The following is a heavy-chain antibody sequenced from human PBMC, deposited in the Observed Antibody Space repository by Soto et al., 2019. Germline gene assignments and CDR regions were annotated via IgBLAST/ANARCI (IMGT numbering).Heavy chain of an antibody. V-gene: IGHV6-1*01. J-gene: IGHJ3*02. CDR2: TYYRSKWYN. CDR3: ARERGVLSEAFDT. D-gene: IGHD3-10*01. CDR1: GDSVSSNSAA. Sequence: PSQTLSLTCAISGDSVSSNSAAWNWLRQSPSRGLEWLGRTYYRSKWYNDYVVSVKSRITINPDTSKNQFSLQLNSVTPADTAVYYCARERGVLSEAFDTWGQGTVVTVSS.